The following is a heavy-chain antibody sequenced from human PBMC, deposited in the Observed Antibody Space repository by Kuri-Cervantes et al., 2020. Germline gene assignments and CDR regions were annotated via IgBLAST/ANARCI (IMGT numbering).Heavy chain of an antibody. CDR3: AKDITMIVDRIDLFDY. V-gene: IGHV3-30*18. Sequence: GESLKISCAASGFTFSSYGMHWVRQAPGKGLEWEAVISYDGSNKYYADSVKGRFTISRDNSKNTLYLQMNSLRAEDTAVYYCAKDITMIVDRIDLFDYWGQGTLVTVSS. CDR2: ISYDGSNK. CDR1: GFTFSSYG. J-gene: IGHJ4*02. D-gene: IGHD3-22*01.